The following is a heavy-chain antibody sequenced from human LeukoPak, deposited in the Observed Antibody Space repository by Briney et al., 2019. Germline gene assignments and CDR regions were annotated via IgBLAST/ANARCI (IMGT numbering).Heavy chain of an antibody. CDR1: EFTFSNYA. V-gene: IGHV3-30-3*01. J-gene: IGHJ5*02. CDR3: ARERYGSGSYYNTPRWFDH. Sequence: GGSLRLSCAASEFTFSNYAMNWVRQAPGKGLEWVAVISYDGSNKYYADYVKGRFTISRDNSKNTLYLQMNSLRAEDTAVYYCARERYGSGSYYNTPRWFDHWGQGTLVTVSS. CDR2: ISYDGSNK. D-gene: IGHD3-10*01.